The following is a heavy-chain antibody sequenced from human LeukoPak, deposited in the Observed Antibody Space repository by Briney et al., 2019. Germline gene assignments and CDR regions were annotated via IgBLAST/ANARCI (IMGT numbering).Heavy chain of an antibody. D-gene: IGHD3-22*01. J-gene: IGHJ4*02. CDR3: AAKLDPYDSSGYYRDY. CDR2: IIPIFGTA. V-gene: IGHV1-69*01. CDR1: GGTFISYA. Sequence: SVKVSCKASGGTFISYAISWVRQAPGQGLEWMGGIIPIFGTANYAQKFQGRVTITADESTSTAYMELSSLRSEDTAVYYCAAKLDPYDSSGYYRDYWGQGTLVTVSS.